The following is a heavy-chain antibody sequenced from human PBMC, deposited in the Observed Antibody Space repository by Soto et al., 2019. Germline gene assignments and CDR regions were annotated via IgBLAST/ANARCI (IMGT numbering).Heavy chain of an antibody. V-gene: IGHV1-18*04. D-gene: IGHD3-3*01. CDR1: GYTFTSYG. CDR3: AILLEWLSPYGMDA. J-gene: IGHJ6*02. Sequence: QVQLVQSGAEVKKPGASVKVSCKASGYTFTSYGISWVRQAPGQGLERMGWISAYNGNTNYAQKLQGRVTMTTDTSTRTAYMELRSLRSDDTAVYYCAILLEWLSPYGMDAWGQGTTVTVSS. CDR2: ISAYNGNT.